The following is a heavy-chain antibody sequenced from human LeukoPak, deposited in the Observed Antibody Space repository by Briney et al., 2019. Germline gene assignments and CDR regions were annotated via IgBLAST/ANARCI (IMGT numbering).Heavy chain of an antibody. V-gene: IGHV5-51*01. CDR1: GYTFTNYW. Sequence: GESLKISCKGSGYTFTNYWIGWVRQMPGEGLAWMGIIYPVDSDTRYSPSFQGQVTISADKSISTAYLQWSSLKASDTAMYYCARAVCGSTSCYYDYYGMDVWGQGTTVTVSS. CDR3: ARAVCGSTSCYYDYYGMDV. CDR2: IYPVDSDT. J-gene: IGHJ6*02. D-gene: IGHD2-2*01.